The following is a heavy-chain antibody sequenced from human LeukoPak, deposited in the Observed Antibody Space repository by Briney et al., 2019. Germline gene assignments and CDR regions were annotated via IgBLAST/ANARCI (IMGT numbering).Heavy chain of an antibody. CDR2: IGAYNGNT. D-gene: IGHD2-2*01. V-gene: IGHV1-18*01. CDR1: GYTFTSYG. J-gene: IGHJ5*02. CDR3: ATRYCSSTSCYRGNWFDP. Sequence: GASVKVSCEASGYTFTSYGISWVRQAPGQGLEWMGWIGAYNGNTNYAQKLQGRVTMTTDTSTSTAYMELRSLRSDDTAVYYCATRYCSSTSCYRGNWFDPWGQGTLVTVSS.